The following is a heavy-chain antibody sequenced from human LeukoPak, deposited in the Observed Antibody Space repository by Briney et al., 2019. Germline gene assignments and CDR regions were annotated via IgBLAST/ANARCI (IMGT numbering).Heavy chain of an antibody. CDR1: GYTFTSYA. V-gene: IGHV1-46*01. D-gene: IGHD5-24*01. Sequence: ASVKVSCKASGYTFTSYAMNWVRQAPGQGLEWMGVINPSGTGTSYGQKFQGRITMSRDTSTSTVYMELSSLRSEDTAFYYCATDHSMADTAWWFDPWGQGTLVTVPS. J-gene: IGHJ5*02. CDR3: ATDHSMADTAWWFDP. CDR2: INPSGTGT.